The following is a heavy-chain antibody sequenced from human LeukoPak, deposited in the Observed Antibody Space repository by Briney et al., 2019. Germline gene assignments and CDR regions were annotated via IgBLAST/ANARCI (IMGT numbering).Heavy chain of an antibody. J-gene: IGHJ4*02. CDR3: ASRRIGSSPVYY. D-gene: IGHD6-13*01. Sequence: GGSLRLSCAASGFTFSDYYMSWIRQPPGKGLEWVSYISSSGSTIYYADSVKGRFTISRDNAKNSLYLQMNSLRAEDTAVYYCASRRIGSSPVYYWGQGTLVTVSS. CDR2: ISSSGSTI. CDR1: GFTFSDYY. V-gene: IGHV3-11*01.